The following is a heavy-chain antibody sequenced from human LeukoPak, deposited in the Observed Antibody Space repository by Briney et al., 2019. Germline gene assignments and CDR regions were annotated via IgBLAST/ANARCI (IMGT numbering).Heavy chain of an antibody. D-gene: IGHD1-1*01. CDR1: GYTFAFYY. CDR3: ATDEAHWN. Sequence: ASVKVSCKASGYTFAFYYMHWVRQAPGQGLEWMGIINPSGGSTSYAQKFQGRVTMTEDTSTDTAYMELSSLRSEDTAVYYCATDEAHWNWGQGTLVTVSS. V-gene: IGHV1-46*01. J-gene: IGHJ4*02. CDR2: INPSGGST.